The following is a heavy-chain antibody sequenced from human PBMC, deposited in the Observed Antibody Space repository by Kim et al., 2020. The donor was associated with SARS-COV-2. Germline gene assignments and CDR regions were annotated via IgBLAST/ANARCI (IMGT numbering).Heavy chain of an antibody. CDR1: GFTFSSYW. J-gene: IGHJ5*02. CDR3: ARGYCSSTSCYEGFGWFDP. Sequence: GGSLRLSCAASGFTFSSYWMSWVRQAPGKGPEWVANIKQDGSEKYYVDSVKGRFTISRDNAKNSLYLQMNSLRAEDTAVYYCARGYCSSTSCYEGFGWFDPWGQGTLVTVSS. D-gene: IGHD2-2*01. V-gene: IGHV3-7*03. CDR2: IKQDGSEK.